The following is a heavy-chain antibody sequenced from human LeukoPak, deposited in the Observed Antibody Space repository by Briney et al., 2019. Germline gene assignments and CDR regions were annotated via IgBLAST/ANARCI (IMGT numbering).Heavy chain of an antibody. CDR3: ARVEYYYDSSGYFPPDY. D-gene: IGHD3-22*01. V-gene: IGHV1-18*01. CDR1: GYTFTSYG. J-gene: IGHJ4*02. Sequence: ASVKVSCKASGYTFTSYGISWVRQAPGQGLEWMGWISAYNGNTNYAQKLQGRVTMTTDTSTSTAYMELRSLRSDDTAVYYCARVEYYYDSSGYFPPDYWGQGTLGTVSS. CDR2: ISAYNGNT.